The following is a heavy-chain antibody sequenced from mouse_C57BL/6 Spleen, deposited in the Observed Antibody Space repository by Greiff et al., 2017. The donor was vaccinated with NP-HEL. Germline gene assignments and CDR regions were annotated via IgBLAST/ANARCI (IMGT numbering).Heavy chain of an antibody. Sequence: QVQLKESGPELVKPGASVKISCKASGYAFSSSWMNWVKQRPGKGLEWIGRIYPGDGDTNYNGKFKGKATLTADKSSSTAYMQLSSLTSEDSAVYFCARAIYYDYLYYFDYWGQGTTLTVSS. V-gene: IGHV1-82*01. CDR2: IYPGDGDT. D-gene: IGHD2-4*01. CDR3: ARAIYYDYLYYFDY. CDR1: GYAFSSSW. J-gene: IGHJ2*01.